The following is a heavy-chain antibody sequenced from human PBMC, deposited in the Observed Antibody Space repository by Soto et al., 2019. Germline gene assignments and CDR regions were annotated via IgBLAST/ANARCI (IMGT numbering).Heavy chain of an antibody. J-gene: IGHJ4*02. Sequence: SETLSLTCTVSGGSISSGGYYWSWIRQHPGKGLEWIGYIYYSGSTYYNPSLKSRVTISVDTSKNQFSLKLSSVTAADTAVYYCARQVGYFDWLLRLDYWGQGTLVTVSS. V-gene: IGHV4-31*03. D-gene: IGHD3-9*01. CDR3: ARQVGYFDWLLRLDY. CDR2: IYYSGST. CDR1: GGSISSGGYY.